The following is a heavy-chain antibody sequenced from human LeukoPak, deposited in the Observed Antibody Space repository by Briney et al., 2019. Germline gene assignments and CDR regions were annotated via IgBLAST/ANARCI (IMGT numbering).Heavy chain of an antibody. Sequence: GASVKVSCKASGYTFTSYDINWVRRATGQGLEWMGWMNPNSGNTGYAQKFQGRVTMTRNTSISTAYMELSSLRSEDTAVYYCARGPTVTTWDRDFDYWGQGTLVTVSS. CDR1: GYTFTSYD. J-gene: IGHJ4*02. D-gene: IGHD4-17*01. CDR3: ARGPTVTTWDRDFDY. V-gene: IGHV1-8*01. CDR2: MNPNSGNT.